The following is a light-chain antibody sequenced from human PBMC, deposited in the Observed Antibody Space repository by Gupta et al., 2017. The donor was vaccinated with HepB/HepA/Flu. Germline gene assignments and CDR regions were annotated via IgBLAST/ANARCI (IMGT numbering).Light chain of an antibody. Sequence: IQMTQSPSTLSASVGDRVTITCRASQSINTWLAWYQQKPGKAPKLLIYKASGVESGVPSRFSGSGSGTEFTLTISSRQPEDFANYYCQQEDSHLCSFGQGTKLEIK. CDR2: KAS. CDR1: QSINTW. CDR3: QQEDSHLCS. V-gene: IGKV1-5*03. J-gene: IGKJ2*04.